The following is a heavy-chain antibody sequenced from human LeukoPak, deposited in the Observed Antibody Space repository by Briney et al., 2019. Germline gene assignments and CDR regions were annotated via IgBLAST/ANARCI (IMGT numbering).Heavy chain of an antibody. Sequence: ASVKVSCKASGGTFSSYAISWVRQAPGQGLEWMGRIIPILGIANYAQKFQGRVTITADKSTSTAYMELSSLGSEDTAVYYCARPRQAYCGGDCYSNWFDPWGQGTLVTVSS. D-gene: IGHD2-21*02. CDR1: GGTFSSYA. V-gene: IGHV1-69*04. CDR2: IIPILGIA. CDR3: ARPRQAYCGGDCYSNWFDP. J-gene: IGHJ5*02.